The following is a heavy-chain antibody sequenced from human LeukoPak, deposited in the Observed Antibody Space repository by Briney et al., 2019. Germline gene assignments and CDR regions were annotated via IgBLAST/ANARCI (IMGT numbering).Heavy chain of an antibody. Sequence: PGGSLRLSCAASGFSFRSYNMNWVRQAPGKGLEWVAAISYDGSNKNYADSVKGRFTISRDNSKNTLYLQMNSLRAEDTAVYYCARGVRIAVAGYIDYWGQGTLVTVSS. J-gene: IGHJ4*02. CDR2: ISYDGSNK. D-gene: IGHD6-19*01. V-gene: IGHV3-30*03. CDR3: ARGVRIAVAGYIDY. CDR1: GFSFRSYN.